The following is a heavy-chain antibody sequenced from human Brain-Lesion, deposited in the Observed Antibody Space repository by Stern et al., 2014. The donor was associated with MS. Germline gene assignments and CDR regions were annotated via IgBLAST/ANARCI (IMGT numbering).Heavy chain of an antibody. J-gene: IGHJ4*02. CDR2: ISNDGNHK. D-gene: IGHD1-1*01. Sequence: VQLVESEGGLVQPGGSLRLSCAASGFTYTDYWMRWVRQDPGKGPAWVAVISNDGNHKYYAGSVKDRFTISRDNSKNTLYLQMNSLRVEDTAVYYCAKHLAERPFDYWGQGTLVTVSS. V-gene: IGHV3-30*18. CDR3: AKHLAERPFDY. CDR1: GFTYTDYW.